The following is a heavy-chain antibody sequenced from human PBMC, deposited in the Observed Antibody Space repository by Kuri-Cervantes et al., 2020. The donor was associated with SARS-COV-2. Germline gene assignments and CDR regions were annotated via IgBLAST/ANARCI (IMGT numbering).Heavy chain of an antibody. D-gene: IGHD2-2*01. CDR2: IYHSGST. Sequence: GSLRLSCTVSGYSTSSGYYWGWIRQPPGKGLEWIGSIYHSGSTYYNPSLKSRVTISVDTSKNQFSLKLSSVTAADTAVYYCARGCSSTSCYQLNYYYYMDVWGKGTTVTVSS. CDR3: ARGCSSTSCYQLNYYYYMDV. CDR1: GYSTSSGYY. J-gene: IGHJ6*03. V-gene: IGHV4-38-2*02.